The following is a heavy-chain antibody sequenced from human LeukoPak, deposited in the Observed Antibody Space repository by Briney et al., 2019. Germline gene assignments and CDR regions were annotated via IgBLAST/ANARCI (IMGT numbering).Heavy chain of an antibody. Sequence: GGSLRLSCAASGFTLDDYAMHWVRQAPGKGLEGVSGISWASGSIGYADSVKGRFTISRDNAKNSLYLQMNSLRAEDMALYYCAKASSRSFSSGYYGNAFDIWGQGTMVTVSS. CDR2: ISWASGSI. J-gene: IGHJ3*02. CDR3: AKASSRSFSSGYYGNAFDI. V-gene: IGHV3-9*03. D-gene: IGHD6-19*01. CDR1: GFTLDDYA.